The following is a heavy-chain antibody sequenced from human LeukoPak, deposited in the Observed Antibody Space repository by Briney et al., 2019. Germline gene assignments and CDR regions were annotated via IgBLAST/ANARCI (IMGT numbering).Heavy chain of an antibody. CDR1: GGSISSYY. Sequence: SETLSLTCTVSGGSISSYYSSWIRQPPGKGREWIGYIYYSGSTNYNPSLKSRVTISVDTSKNQFSLKLSSVTAADTAVYYCARGTVFEGYYFDYWGQGTLVTVSS. CDR3: ARGTVFEGYYFDY. J-gene: IGHJ4*02. CDR2: IYYSGST. D-gene: IGHD3-3*01. V-gene: IGHV4-59*01.